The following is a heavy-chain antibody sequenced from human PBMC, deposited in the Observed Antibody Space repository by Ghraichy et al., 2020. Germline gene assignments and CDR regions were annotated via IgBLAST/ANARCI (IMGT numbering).Heavy chain of an antibody. CDR3: ARDRGDIPMLLDY. Sequence: GGSLRLSCAASGFTFSDYGMHWVRQAPGKGLEWVAVIWHDGSNKLYVDSVTGRFTISRDNSKNTLYLQMNSLRAEDTAVYYCARDRGDIPMLLDYWGQGTLVTVSS. D-gene: IGHD3-10*01. CDR2: IWHDGSNK. J-gene: IGHJ4*02. V-gene: IGHV3-33*08. CDR1: GFTFSDYG.